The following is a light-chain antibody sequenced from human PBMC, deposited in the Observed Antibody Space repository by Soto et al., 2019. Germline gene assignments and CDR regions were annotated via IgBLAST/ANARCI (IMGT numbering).Light chain of an antibody. CDR2: DAS. CDR3: QQRSAGVT. Sequence: EIVLIQSPATLSLSPGERATLSCRASQSVSSNLAWYQQKPGQAPRLLIYDASNRATATPPRFSGSGSGTDFTLTISSLEPEDFAVYYCQQRSAGVTFGQGTRLEIK. J-gene: IGKJ5*01. V-gene: IGKV3-11*01. CDR1: QSVSSN.